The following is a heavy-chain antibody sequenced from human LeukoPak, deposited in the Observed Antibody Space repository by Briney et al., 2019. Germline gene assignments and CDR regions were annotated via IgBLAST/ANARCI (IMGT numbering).Heavy chain of an antibody. J-gene: IGHJ4*02. CDR2: ISRDGSTP. V-gene: IGHV3-43*01. Sequence: EGSLRLSCVASGFIFDDSLMHWVRQAPGKGLEWISLISRDGSTPYYADSVKGRFTISRDNSKNSLFLQMNSLTPEDTAVYYCARDIRGNYFDSWGQGTLVTVSS. CDR3: ARDIRGNYFDS. D-gene: IGHD3-16*01. CDR1: GFIFDDSL.